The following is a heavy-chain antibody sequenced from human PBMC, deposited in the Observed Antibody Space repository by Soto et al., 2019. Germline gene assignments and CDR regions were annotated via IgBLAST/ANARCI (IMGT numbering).Heavy chain of an antibody. D-gene: IGHD3-3*01. CDR1: GGSISSYY. J-gene: IGHJ4*02. CDR2: IYYSGST. V-gene: IGHV4-59*12. Sequence: SETLSLTCTVSGGSISSYYWSWIRQPPGKGLEWIGYIYYSGSTNYNPSLKSRVTISVDTSKNQFSLKLSSVTAADTAVYYCATYAQVGFWSGHWTGFDYWGQGTLVTVSS. CDR3: ATYAQVGFWSGHWTGFDY.